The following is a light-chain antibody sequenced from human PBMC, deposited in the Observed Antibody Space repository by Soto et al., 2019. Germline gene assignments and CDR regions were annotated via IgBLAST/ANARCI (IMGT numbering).Light chain of an antibody. J-gene: IGKJ2*01. V-gene: IGKV3-15*01. CDR2: GAS. CDR1: QSVSSN. CDR3: QQYNNWPPEYT. Sequence: EIVMTQSPATLSVSPGEGATLSCRASQSVSSNLAWYQQKPGQAPRLLIYGASTRATGIPARFSGSGSGTKFTLTISSLQSEDFAVYYCQQYNNWPPEYTFGQGTKVDIK.